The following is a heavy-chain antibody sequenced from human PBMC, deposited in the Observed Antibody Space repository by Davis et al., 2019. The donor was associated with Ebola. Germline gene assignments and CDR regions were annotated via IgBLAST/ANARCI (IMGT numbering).Heavy chain of an antibody. V-gene: IGHV4-39*01. Sequence: PSETLSLTCTVSGGSISSSSYYWGWIRQPPGKGLEWIGSIYYSGSTYYNPSLKSRVTISVDTSKNQFSLKLSSVTAADTAVYYCAREITMVQGVIISYYGMDVWGQGTTVTVSS. CDR2: IYYSGST. CDR3: AREITMVQGVIISYYGMDV. J-gene: IGHJ6*02. D-gene: IGHD3-10*01. CDR1: GGSISSSSYY.